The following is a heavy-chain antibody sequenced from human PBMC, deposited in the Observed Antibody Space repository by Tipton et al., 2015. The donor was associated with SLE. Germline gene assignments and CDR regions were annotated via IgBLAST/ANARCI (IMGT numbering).Heavy chain of an antibody. CDR1: GGSISSYY. CDR3: AREFLNPVTTVHYYFDL. CDR2: IYYSGST. Sequence: QLVQSGGVVVQPGGSLRLSCAASGGSISSYYWSWIRQPPGKGLEWIGYIYYSGSTNYNPSLKSRVTISVDTSKNQFSLKLTSVTAADTAVYYCAREFLNPVTTVHYYFDLWGRGTLITVSS. J-gene: IGHJ2*01. V-gene: IGHV4-59*12. D-gene: IGHD4-11*01.